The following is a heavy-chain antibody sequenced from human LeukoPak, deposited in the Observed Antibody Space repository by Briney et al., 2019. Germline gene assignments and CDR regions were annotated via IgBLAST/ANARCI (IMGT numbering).Heavy chain of an antibody. CDR2: IRYDGTSK. D-gene: IGHD6-13*01. V-gene: IGHV3-33*01. CDR3: ARSQSSSLIDY. CDR1: GFSLSAYG. J-gene: IGHJ4*02. Sequence: GRSLRLSCAASGFSLSAYGVHWVRQAPGKGLEWVAVIRYDGTSKDYADSVKGRFTFSRDNSKNTLYLQMNSLTVEDTAVYYCARSQSSSLIDYWGQGTLVTVSS.